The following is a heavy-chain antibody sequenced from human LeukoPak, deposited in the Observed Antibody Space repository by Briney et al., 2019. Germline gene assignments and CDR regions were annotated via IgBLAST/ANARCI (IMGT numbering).Heavy chain of an antibody. J-gene: IGHJ4*02. Sequence: ASVKVSCKASGGTFSSYAISWVRQAPGQGLEWMGGIIPIFGTANYAQKFQGRVTITADESTSTAYMELSSLRSEDTAVYYCARIVGATWSLVYWGQGTLVTVSS. CDR3: ARIVGATWSLVY. CDR1: GGTFSSYA. CDR2: IIPIFGTA. V-gene: IGHV1-69*13. D-gene: IGHD1-26*01.